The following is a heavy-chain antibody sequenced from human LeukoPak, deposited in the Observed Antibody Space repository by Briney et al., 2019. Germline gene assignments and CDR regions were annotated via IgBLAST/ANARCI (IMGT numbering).Heavy chain of an antibody. J-gene: IGHJ6*03. Sequence: GGSLRLSCAASGFTFSNYSINWVRQAPGKGLEWVSSISSSSSYIYYADSVKGRFTISRDNAKNSLYLQMNSLRAEDTAVYYCAKFGTSPPYYYYYMDVWGKGTTVTISS. CDR2: ISSSSSYI. CDR3: AKFGTSPPYYYYYMDV. CDR1: GFTFSNYS. V-gene: IGHV3-21*01. D-gene: IGHD1-7*01.